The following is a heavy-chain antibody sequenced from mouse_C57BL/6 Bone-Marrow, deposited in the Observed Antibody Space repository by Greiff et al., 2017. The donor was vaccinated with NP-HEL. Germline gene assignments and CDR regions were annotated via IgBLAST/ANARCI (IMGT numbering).Heavy chain of an antibody. Sequence: VQLQQSGAELVRPGASVKLSCKASGYTFTDYYINWVKQRPGQGLEWIARIYPGSGNTYYNEKFKGKATLTAEKSSSTAYMQLSSLTSEDSAVYFCAREVYYGSSYDYWGQGTTLTVSS. CDR3: AREVYYGSSYDY. J-gene: IGHJ2*01. D-gene: IGHD1-1*01. CDR1: GYTFTDYY. CDR2: IYPGSGNT. V-gene: IGHV1-76*01.